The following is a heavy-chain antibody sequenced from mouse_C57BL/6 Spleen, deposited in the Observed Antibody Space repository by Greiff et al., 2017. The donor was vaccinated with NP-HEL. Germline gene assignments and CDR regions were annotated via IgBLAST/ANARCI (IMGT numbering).Heavy chain of an antibody. D-gene: IGHD2-3*01. CDR3: ARDASYDGYYSFDY. Sequence: VQLQQSGPVLVKPGASVKMSCKASGYTFTDYYMNWVKQSHGKSLERIGVINPYNGGTSYNQKFKGKATLTVDKSSSTAYMELNSLTSEDSAVYYCARDASYDGYYSFDYWGQGTTLTVSS. J-gene: IGHJ2*01. CDR1: GYTFTDYY. CDR2: INPYNGGT. V-gene: IGHV1-19*01.